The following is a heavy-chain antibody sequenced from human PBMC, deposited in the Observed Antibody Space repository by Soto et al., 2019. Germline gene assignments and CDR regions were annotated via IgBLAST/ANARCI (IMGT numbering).Heavy chain of an antibody. CDR3: ASQDYDILTGYYNDY. CDR2: INSDGSST. V-gene: IGHV3-74*01. Sequence: GGSLRLSCAASGFTFSSYWMHWVRQAPGKGLVWVSRINSDGSSTSYADSVKGRFTISRDNAKNTLYLQMNSLRAEDTAVYYCASQDYDILTGYYNDYWGQGTLVTVSS. D-gene: IGHD3-9*01. J-gene: IGHJ4*02. CDR1: GFTFSSYW.